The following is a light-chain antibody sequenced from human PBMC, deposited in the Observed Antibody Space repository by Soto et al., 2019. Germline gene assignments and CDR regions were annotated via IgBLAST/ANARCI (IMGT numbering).Light chain of an antibody. J-gene: IGKJ1*01. CDR2: GAS. V-gene: IGKV3-15*01. CDR3: QQYDNWLRT. CDR1: QDISTN. Sequence: EIVMTQSPATLSVSPGKRATLSCRASQDISTNLAWYQQKPGQAPRLLIYGASTRATGIPARFSGSGSGTEFTLTISSLQSEDFAVYYCQQYDNWLRTFGQGTKVEIK.